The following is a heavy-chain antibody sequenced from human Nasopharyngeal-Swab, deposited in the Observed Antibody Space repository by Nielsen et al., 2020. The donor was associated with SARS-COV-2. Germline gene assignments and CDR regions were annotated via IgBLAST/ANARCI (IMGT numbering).Heavy chain of an antibody. D-gene: IGHD1-14*01. CDR3: ATGRTDYFDY. J-gene: IGHJ4*02. V-gene: IGHV4-30-4*01. CDR2: IYYSGST. CDR1: GGSISSGDYY. Sequence: SETLSLTCTVSGGSISSGDYYWSWIRQPPGKGLEWIGYIYYSGSTYYNPSLKSRVTISADTSKNQFSLKLSSVTAADTAVYYCATGRTDYFDYWGQGTLVTVSS.